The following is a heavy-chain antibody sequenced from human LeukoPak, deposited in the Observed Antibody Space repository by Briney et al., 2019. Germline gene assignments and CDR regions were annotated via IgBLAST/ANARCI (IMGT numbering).Heavy chain of an antibody. CDR1: GGSISSYY. CDR2: IYYSGST. Sequence: SETLSLTCTVSGGSISSYYWSWIRQPPGKGLERIGYIYYSGSTNYNPSLKSRVTISVDTSKNQFSLKLSSVTAADTAVYYCARSRRSMQILGKPFDIWGQGTMVTVSS. J-gene: IGHJ3*02. D-gene: IGHD2/OR15-2a*01. CDR3: ARSRRSMQILGKPFDI. V-gene: IGHV4-59*01.